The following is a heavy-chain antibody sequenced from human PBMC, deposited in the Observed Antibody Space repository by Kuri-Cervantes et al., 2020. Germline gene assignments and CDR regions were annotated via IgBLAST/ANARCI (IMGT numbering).Heavy chain of an antibody. D-gene: IGHD3-16*01. J-gene: IGHJ4*02. CDR3: ASQGDLGY. CDR2: ISWNSGSI. Sequence: SLKISCAASGFTFDDYAMHWVRQAPGKGLEWVSGISWNSGSIGYADSVKGRFTISRDNAKNSLYLQMNSLRAEDTAVYYCASQGDLGYWGQGTLVTVSS. V-gene: IGHV3-9*01. CDR1: GFTFDDYA.